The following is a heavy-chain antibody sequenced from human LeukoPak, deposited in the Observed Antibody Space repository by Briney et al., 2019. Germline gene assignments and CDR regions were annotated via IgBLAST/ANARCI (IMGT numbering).Heavy chain of an antibody. CDR2: IYTSGST. Sequence: SQTLSLTCTVSGGSISSGSYYWSWIRQPAGKGLEWIGRIYTSGSTNYNPSLKSRVTISVDTSKNQFSLKLSSVTAADTAVYYCARGAPLGYFDYWGQGTLVTVSS. CDR3: ARGAPLGYFDY. V-gene: IGHV4-61*02. CDR1: GGSISSGSYY. J-gene: IGHJ4*02.